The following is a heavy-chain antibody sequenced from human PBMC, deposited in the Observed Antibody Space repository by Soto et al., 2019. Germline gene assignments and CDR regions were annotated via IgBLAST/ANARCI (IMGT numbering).Heavy chain of an antibody. J-gene: IGHJ5*02. CDR3: VRDGTKTLRDWFDP. V-gene: IGHV4-4*07. D-gene: IGHD1-1*01. Sequence: GTLSLHCTVSGASVSGFYWCWCRKSAGKGMGWIGRIYATGTTDYNPSLKSRVMMSVDTSKKQFSLKLRYVTAADTAVYYCVRDGTKTLRDWFDPWGQGISGTVSS. CDR2: IYATGTT. CDR1: GASVSGFY.